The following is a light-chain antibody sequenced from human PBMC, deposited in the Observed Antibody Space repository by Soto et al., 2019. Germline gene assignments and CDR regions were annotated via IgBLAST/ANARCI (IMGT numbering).Light chain of an antibody. V-gene: IGKV3-20*01. CDR2: GAS. CDR1: QSGSSSY. Sequence: EIVCTHCSVTLSFSPVDRATLSCRASQSGSSSYLAWYQQKPGQAPRLLIYGASSRATGIPDRFSASGSGTDFTLTISRLEPDDFAVYYCQQYGRSPWTFGQGTKVDI. J-gene: IGKJ1*01. CDR3: QQYGRSPWT.